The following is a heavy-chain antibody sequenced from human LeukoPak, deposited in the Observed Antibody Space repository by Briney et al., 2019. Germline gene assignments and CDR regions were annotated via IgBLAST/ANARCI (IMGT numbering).Heavy chain of an antibody. D-gene: IGHD5-12*01. Sequence: GRSLRLSCAASGFTFDDYAMHWVRQAPGKGLEWVSGISWNSGSIGYADSVKGRFTISRDNAKNSLYLQMNSLRAEDTALYYCAKDMGYSGYDHFDYWGQGTLVTVSS. CDR2: ISWNSGSI. CDR3: AKDMGYSGYDHFDY. CDR1: GFTFDDYA. V-gene: IGHV3-9*01. J-gene: IGHJ4*02.